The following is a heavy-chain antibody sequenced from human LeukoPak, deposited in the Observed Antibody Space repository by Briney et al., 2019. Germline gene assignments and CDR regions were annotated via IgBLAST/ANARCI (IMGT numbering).Heavy chain of an antibody. CDR2: IYPADSDT. J-gene: IGHJ4*02. CDR1: GFSFTSYW. D-gene: IGHD3-16*01. CDR3: ARPGQLGEYTPYYFDF. V-gene: IGHV5-51*01. Sequence: GESLKISCKGSGFSFTSYWIGWVRQMPGKGLEYMGIIYPADSDTRYSPSFQGQVTISADKSISTAYLQWSSLKASDTAMYYCARPGQLGEYTPYYFDFWGQGTLVTVSS.